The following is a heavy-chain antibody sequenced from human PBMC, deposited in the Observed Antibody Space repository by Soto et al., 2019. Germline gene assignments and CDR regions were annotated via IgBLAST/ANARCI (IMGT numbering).Heavy chain of an antibody. CDR1: GYTFTSYD. CDR3: AREGAVLNITMIVVVITDQYWFDP. J-gene: IGHJ5*02. V-gene: IGHV1-8*01. CDR2: MNPNSGNT. D-gene: IGHD3-22*01. Sequence: QVQLVQSGAEVKKPGASVKVSCKASGYTFTSYDINWVRQATGQGLEWMGWMNPNSGNTGYAQKFQGRVTMTRNTSISTAYMELSSLGSEDTAVYYCAREGAVLNITMIVVVITDQYWFDPWGQGTLVTVSS.